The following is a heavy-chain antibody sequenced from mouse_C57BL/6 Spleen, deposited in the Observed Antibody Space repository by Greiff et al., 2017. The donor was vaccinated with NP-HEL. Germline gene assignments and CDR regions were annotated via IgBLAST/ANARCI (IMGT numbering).Heavy chain of an antibody. J-gene: IGHJ2*01. CDR3: AREGYDYDDYFDY. V-gene: IGHV3-6*01. D-gene: IGHD2-4*01. CDR1: GYSITSGYY. Sequence: EVKLMESGPGLVKPSQSLSLTCSVTGYSITSGYYWNWIRQFPGNKLEWMGYISYDGSNNYNPSLKNRISITRDTSKNQFFLKLNSVTTEDTATYYCAREGYDYDDYFDYWGQGTTLTVSS. CDR2: ISYDGSN.